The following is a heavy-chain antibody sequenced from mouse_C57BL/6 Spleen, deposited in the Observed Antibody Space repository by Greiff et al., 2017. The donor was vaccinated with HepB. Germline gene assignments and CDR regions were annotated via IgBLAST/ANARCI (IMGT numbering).Heavy chain of an antibody. D-gene: IGHD3-1*01. CDR1: GYTFTSYG. CDR3: ARRSRGAMDY. J-gene: IGHJ4*01. Sequence: VKLVESGAELARPGASVKLSCKASGYTFTSYGISWVKQRTGQGLEWIGEIYPRSGNTYYNEKFKGKATLTADKSSSTAYMELRSLTSEDSAVYFCARRSRGAMDYWGQGTSVTVSS. V-gene: IGHV1-81*01. CDR2: IYPRSGNT.